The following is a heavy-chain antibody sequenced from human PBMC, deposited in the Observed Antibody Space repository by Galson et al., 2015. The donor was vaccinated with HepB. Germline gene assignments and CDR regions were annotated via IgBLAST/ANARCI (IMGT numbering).Heavy chain of an antibody. CDR2: IIPIFGTA. CDR1: GGTFSSYA. D-gene: IGHD3-9*01. J-gene: IGHJ4*02. Sequence: SVKVSCKASGGTFSSYAISWVRQAPGQGLEWMGGIIPIFGTANYAQKFQGRVTITADESTSTAYMELSSLRSEDTAVYYCAREVKTVTGSMGDYYFDYWGQGTLVTVSS. V-gene: IGHV1-69*13. CDR3: AREVKTVTGSMGDYYFDY.